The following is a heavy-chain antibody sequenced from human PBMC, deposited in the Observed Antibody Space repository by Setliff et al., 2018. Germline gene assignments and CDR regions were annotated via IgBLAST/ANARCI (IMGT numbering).Heavy chain of an antibody. Sequence: SGPTLVNPTQTLTLTCTVSGFSLSTSGVGVGWIRQPPGKALEWLAMIFWDDEKLYRLSLKNRLTITRDSLKRQVVLTLTNVDPVDTATYYCAYSPGYCFTTTCWNFDYWGPGALVTVSS. CDR1: GFSLSTSGVG. D-gene: IGHD2-2*01. V-gene: IGHV2-5*02. J-gene: IGHJ4*02. CDR3: AYSPGYCFTTTCWNFDY. CDR2: IFWDDEK.